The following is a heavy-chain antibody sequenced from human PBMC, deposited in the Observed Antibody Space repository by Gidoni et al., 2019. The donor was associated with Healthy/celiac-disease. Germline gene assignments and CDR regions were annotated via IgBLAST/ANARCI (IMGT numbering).Heavy chain of an antibody. Sequence: EVQLGESGGGVVQPGGALRLSCAAYGFTFRTDWMSWVRRAPGKGLGWVANIKQDVSEKYYVDSVKGRFTISRDNAKNSLYLQMNSLRAEDTAVYYCARGEYCGGDCYSTPLDYWGQGTLVTVSS. V-gene: IGHV3-7*01. CDR2: IKQDVSEK. CDR1: GFTFRTDW. J-gene: IGHJ4*02. CDR3: ARGEYCGGDCYSTPLDY. D-gene: IGHD2-21*02.